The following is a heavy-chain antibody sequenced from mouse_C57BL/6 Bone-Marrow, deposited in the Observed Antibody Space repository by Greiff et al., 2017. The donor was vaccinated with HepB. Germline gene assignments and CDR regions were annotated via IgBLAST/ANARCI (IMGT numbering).Heavy chain of an antibody. CDR1: GYTFTSYW. V-gene: IGHV1-72*01. CDR2: IDPNSGGT. Sequence: QVQLQQPGAELVKPGASVKLSCKASGYTFTSYWMHWVKQRPGRGLEWIGMIDPNSGGTKYNEKFKSKATLTVDKPSSTAYMQLSSLTSEDSAVYYCARGDLLWLRRVYFDYWGQGTTLTVSS. D-gene: IGHD2-2*01. CDR3: ARGDLLWLRRVYFDY. J-gene: IGHJ2*01.